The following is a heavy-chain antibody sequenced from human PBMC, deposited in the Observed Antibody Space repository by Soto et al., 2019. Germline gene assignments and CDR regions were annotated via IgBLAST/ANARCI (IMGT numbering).Heavy chain of an antibody. J-gene: IGHJ4*02. CDR2: ISYEGSNK. V-gene: IGHV3-30-3*01. D-gene: IGHD6-19*01. CDR3: ARDPGLAFVAAYYVDY. CDR1: GLTSSSYA. Sequence: QVQLVESGGGVVQPGRSLRLSCAASGLTSSSYAMHWVRQAPGKGLEWVAVISYEGSNKYYADSVKGRFTISRDNSEHTRYLHMNSLRAEDTAVYYCARDPGLAFVAAYYVDYWGQGTLVTVSS.